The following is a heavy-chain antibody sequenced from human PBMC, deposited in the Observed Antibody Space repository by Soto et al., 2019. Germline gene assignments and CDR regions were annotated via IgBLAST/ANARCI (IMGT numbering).Heavy chain of an antibody. V-gene: IGHV1-46*03. J-gene: IGHJ4*02. Sequence: QVQLVQSGAEVKKPGASVKLSCQASEYTFTDYFIHWVRQAPGQGLEWMGIINLGGTTTTYAQTLEGRLTIIMDSATRTAYMEPSSLRSEDTAVYYFIGDEWGMRDFDDWGQGTLVSVSS. CDR1: EYTFTDYF. D-gene: IGHD3-16*01. CDR2: INLGGTTT. CDR3: IGDEWGMRDFDD.